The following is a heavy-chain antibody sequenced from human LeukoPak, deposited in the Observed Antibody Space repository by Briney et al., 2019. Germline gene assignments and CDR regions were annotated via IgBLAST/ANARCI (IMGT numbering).Heavy chain of an antibody. J-gene: IGHJ6*03. D-gene: IGHD2-2*01. CDR2: MNPNSGNT. CDR3: ARLGYCSSTSCYGPPYYYYMDV. V-gene: IGHV1-8*03. CDR1: GYTFTSYD. Sequence: ASVKVSCKASGYTFTSYDINWVRQATGQGLEWMGWMNPNSGNTGYAQKFQGRVTITRNTSISTAYMELSSLRSEDTAVYYCARLGYCSSTSCYGPPYYYYMDVWGKGTTVTVSS.